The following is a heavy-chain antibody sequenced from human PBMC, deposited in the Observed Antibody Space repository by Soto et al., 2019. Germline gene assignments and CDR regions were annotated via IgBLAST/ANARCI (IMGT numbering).Heavy chain of an antibody. CDR2: IYTSGST. Sequence: SETLSLTCTVSGGSISSYYWSCIRQPAWKGLEWIVRIYTSGSTNYSPSLKSRVTMSVATSKNQFSLKLSSVTAADTAVYYCASEDVVVVPAAICTRDSPTLLYGMDFWGQGTSVTVSS. J-gene: IGHJ6*01. CDR1: GGSISSYY. V-gene: IGHV4-4*07. CDR3: ASEDVVVVPAAICTRDSPTLLYGMDF. D-gene: IGHD2-2*02.